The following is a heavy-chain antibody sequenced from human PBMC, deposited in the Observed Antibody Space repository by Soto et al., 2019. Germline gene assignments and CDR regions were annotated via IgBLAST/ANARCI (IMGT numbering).Heavy chain of an antibody. CDR2: ISYDGSNK. CDR1: GFTFSSYG. Sequence: QVQLVESGGGVVQPGRSLRLSCAASGFTFSSYGMHWVRQAPGKGLEWVAVISYDGSNKYYADSVKGRFTISRDNSKNTLYQQMNSLRAEDTAVYYCAKDALGIAVAGTYYWGQGTLVTVSS. D-gene: IGHD6-19*01. J-gene: IGHJ4*02. V-gene: IGHV3-30*18. CDR3: AKDALGIAVAGTYY.